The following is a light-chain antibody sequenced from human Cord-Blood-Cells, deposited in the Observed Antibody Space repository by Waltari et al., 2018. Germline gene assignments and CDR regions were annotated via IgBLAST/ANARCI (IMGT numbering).Light chain of an antibody. J-gene: IGLJ3*02. CDR2: DVS. CDR1: SSDGGGSNY. V-gene: IGLV2-14*01. CDR3: SSYTSSSTWV. Sequence: QSALTQPASVSGSPGQSITISCTGTSSDGGGSNYVSWYQQHPGKAPKLIIYDVSKRPSGVSTRFSGSKSGNTASLTISGLQAEDEADYYCSSYTSSSTWVFGGGTKLTVL.